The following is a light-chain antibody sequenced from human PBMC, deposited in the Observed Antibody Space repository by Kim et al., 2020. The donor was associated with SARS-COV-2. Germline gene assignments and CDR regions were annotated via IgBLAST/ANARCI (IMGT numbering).Light chain of an antibody. CDR3: QQYGSSPWT. V-gene: IGKV3-20*01. J-gene: IGKJ1*01. CDR2: GAS. Sequence: APGERATLSCRASQSVTSTSLAWYQQRPGQAPRLLIYGASSRATGIPDRFSGGGSGTDFTLTISRLEPEDFAVYYCQQYGSSPWTFGQGTKVDIK. CDR1: QSVTSTS.